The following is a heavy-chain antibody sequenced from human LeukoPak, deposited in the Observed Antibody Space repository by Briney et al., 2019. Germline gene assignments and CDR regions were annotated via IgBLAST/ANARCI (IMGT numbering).Heavy chain of an antibody. CDR2: IYSGGST. Sequence: GGSLRLSCAASGFTVSSNYMSWVRQAPGKGLEWVSVIYSGGSTYYADSVKGRFTISRDNSKNTVYLQMNSLRAEDTAVYYCAIDNRTAYFDYWGQGTLVTVSS. CDR3: AIDNRTAYFDY. J-gene: IGHJ4*02. CDR1: GFTVSSNY. V-gene: IGHV3-66*01.